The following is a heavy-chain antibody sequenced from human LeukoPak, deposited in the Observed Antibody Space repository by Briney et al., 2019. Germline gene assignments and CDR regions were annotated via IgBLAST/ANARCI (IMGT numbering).Heavy chain of an antibody. CDR2: IRTKFYGGTA. D-gene: IGHD3-10*01. V-gene: IGHV3-49*03. Sequence: PGGSLRLSCTSSGFTFEDYALTWLRQAPGKGLEWLGFIRTKFYGGTADYAASVKDRFTISRDDYKNIAYLQMDGLKSEDTALYYCARVGRDRGFDIWGQGTAATVSS. J-gene: IGHJ3*02. CDR1: GFTFEDYA. CDR3: ARVGRDRGFDI.